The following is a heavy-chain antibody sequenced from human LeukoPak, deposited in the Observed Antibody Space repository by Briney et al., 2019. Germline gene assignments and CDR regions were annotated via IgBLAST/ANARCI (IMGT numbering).Heavy chain of an antibody. D-gene: IGHD7-27*01. V-gene: IGHV1-2*06. CDR1: GYTFTGYY. J-gene: IGHJ4*02. CDR2: INPNSGGT. CDR3: ATAGWGKDFDY. Sequence: ASVKVSCKASGYTFTGYYMHWVRQAPGRGLEWMGRINPNSGGTKYAQKLQGRVTMTRDTSISTAYMELSWLRSEDTAVYYCATAGWGKDFDYWGQGTLVTVSS.